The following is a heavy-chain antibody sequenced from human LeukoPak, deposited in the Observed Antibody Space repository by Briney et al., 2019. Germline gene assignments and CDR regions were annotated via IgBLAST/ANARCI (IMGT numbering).Heavy chain of an antibody. D-gene: IGHD1-26*01. V-gene: IGHV3-48*03. CDR3: ASLRRIVGATSDY. J-gene: IGHJ4*02. Sequence: PGGSLRLSCAASGFTFSSYERNWVRQAPGKGLEWVSYISSSGNTIYYADSVKGRFTISRDNAKNSLYLQMNSLRAEDTAVYYCASLRRIVGATSDYWGQGILVTVSS. CDR2: ISSSGNTI. CDR1: GFTFSSYE.